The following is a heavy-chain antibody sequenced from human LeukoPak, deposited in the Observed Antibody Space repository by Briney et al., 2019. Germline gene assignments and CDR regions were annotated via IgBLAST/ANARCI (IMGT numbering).Heavy chain of an antibody. CDR2: IYYSGST. J-gene: IGHJ3*02. CDR3: XXXXXXXHYNGFDI. CDR1: GGSISSGGYY. Sequence: SQTLSLTCTVSGGSISSGGYYWSWIRQHPGKGLEWIGYIYYSGSTYYNPTLKSRVTISVDTSKNQFSLKLSSVTAADTAVYXXXXXXXXXHYNGFDIWGQGTMVTVSS. V-gene: IGHV4-31*03. D-gene: IGHD2-2*02.